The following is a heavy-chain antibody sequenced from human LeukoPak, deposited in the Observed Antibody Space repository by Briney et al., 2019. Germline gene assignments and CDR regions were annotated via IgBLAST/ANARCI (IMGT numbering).Heavy chain of an antibody. Sequence: ASVKVSCKASGYTFTSYGISWVRQAPGQGLEWMGRISAYNGNTNYAQKLQGRVTMTTDTCTSTAYMELRSLRSDDTAVYYCARAPFPDWYFDLWGRGTLVTVSS. J-gene: IGHJ2*01. CDR3: ARAPFPDWYFDL. CDR1: GYTFTSYG. V-gene: IGHV1-18*01. CDR2: ISAYNGNT.